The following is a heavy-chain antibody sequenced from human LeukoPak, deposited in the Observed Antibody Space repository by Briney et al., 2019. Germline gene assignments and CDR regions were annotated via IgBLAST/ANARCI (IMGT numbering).Heavy chain of an antibody. CDR3: AREGRFYYDSSGYYHDAFDI. D-gene: IGHD3-22*01. CDR2: INAGNGNT. Sequence: XXXXRQAPGQRLEWMGWINAGNGNTKYSQKFQGRVTITGDTSASTAYMELSSLRSEDTAVYYCAREGRFYYDSSGYYHDAFDIWGQGTMVTVSS. J-gene: IGHJ3*02. V-gene: IGHV1-3*01.